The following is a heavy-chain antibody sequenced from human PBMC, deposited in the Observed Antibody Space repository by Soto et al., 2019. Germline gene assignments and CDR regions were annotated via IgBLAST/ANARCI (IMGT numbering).Heavy chain of an antibody. CDR1: VGSISSGDYY. Sequence: SETLSLTCTVSVGSISSGDYYWSWIRPPPGKGLEWIGYIYYSGSNYYNPSLKSRVTISVDTSKNQFSLKLSSVTAADTAVYYCARDANYVDTAMALRFNWFDPWGQGTLVTVSS. CDR2: IYYSGSN. CDR3: ARDANYVDTAMALRFNWFDP. J-gene: IGHJ5*02. V-gene: IGHV4-30-4*01. D-gene: IGHD5-18*01.